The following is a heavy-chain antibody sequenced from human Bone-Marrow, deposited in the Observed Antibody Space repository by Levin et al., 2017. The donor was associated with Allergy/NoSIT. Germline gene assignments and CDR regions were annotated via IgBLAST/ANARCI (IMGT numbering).Heavy chain of an antibody. V-gene: IGHV4-59*08. Sequence: SETLSLTCIVSGHSISGFYWSWIRQSPGKGLEWIGYIDNRGNTNYNPSLKSRVSISLDTSKNQFSLRLTSGAAADTAVYYCARHALIFPGTGSFDYWGRGTLVTVSS. D-gene: IGHD6-13*01. CDR1: GHSISGFY. J-gene: IGHJ4*02. CDR2: IDNRGNT. CDR3: ARHALIFPGTGSFDY.